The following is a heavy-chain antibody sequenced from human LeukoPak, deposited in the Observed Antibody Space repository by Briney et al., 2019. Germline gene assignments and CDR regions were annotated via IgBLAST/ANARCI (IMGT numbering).Heavy chain of an antibody. CDR1: GFNVSTHY. Sequence: GGSLSLSCAAPGFNVSTHYMSWVRQAPGKGLEWVAVIWYDGSNKYYANSVKGRFTISRDNSKNTLYLQMNSLRAEDTAVYYCASDPLGARYVSSGSVINYYFYYWGQGTLVTVSS. J-gene: IGHJ4*02. CDR3: ASDPLGARYVSSGSVINYYFYY. D-gene: IGHD3-22*01. V-gene: IGHV3-33*08. CDR2: IWYDGSNK.